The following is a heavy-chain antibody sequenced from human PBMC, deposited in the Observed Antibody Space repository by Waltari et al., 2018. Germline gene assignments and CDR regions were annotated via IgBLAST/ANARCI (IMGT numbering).Heavy chain of an antibody. CDR2: IYHGGDT. Sequence: QVQLQESGPGLVKPSETLSLTCAVSGYLIRGGYYWACVRQPPGKGLEWIATIYHGGDTFYNPSLKSRLTISLDTSKNQFSLSLTSVTAADTAVYFCTTNGLGYCTSATCRRFDYWGQGTVVTVSS. CDR1: GYLIRGGYY. J-gene: IGHJ4*02. CDR3: TTNGLGYCTSATCRRFDY. D-gene: IGHD2-2*01. V-gene: IGHV4-38-2*01.